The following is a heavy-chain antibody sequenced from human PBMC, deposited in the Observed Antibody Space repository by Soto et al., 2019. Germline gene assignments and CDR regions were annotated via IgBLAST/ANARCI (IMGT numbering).Heavy chain of an antibody. CDR1: GFTFSSYA. Sequence: GGSLRLSCAASGFTFSSYAMSWVRQAPGKGLEWVSAISGSGGSTYYADSVKGRFTISRDNSKNTLYLQMNSLRAEDTAVYYCAKDRGYSYGPTNFDYFDYWGQGTLVTVS. D-gene: IGHD5-18*01. CDR2: ISGSGGST. CDR3: AKDRGYSYGPTNFDYFDY. J-gene: IGHJ4*02. V-gene: IGHV3-23*01.